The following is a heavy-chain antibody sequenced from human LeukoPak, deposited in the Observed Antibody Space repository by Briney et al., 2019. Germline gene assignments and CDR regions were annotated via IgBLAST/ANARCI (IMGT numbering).Heavy chain of an antibody. J-gene: IGHJ4*02. V-gene: IGHV1-69*04. CDR2: IIPTLGIA. CDR1: GGTFSSYA. Sequence: SVKVSCKASGGTFSSYAISWVRQAPGQGLEWMGRIIPTLGIANYAQKFQGRVTITADKSTSTAYMELSSLRSEDTAVYYCARDRVGARLFDYWGQGTLVTVSS. D-gene: IGHD1-26*01. CDR3: ARDRVGARLFDY.